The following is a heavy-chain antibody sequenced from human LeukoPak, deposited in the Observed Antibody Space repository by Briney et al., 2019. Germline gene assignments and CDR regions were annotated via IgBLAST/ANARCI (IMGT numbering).Heavy chain of an antibody. V-gene: IGHV4-59*02. J-gene: IGHJ3*02. CDR1: GDSVSSYY. Sequence: SETLSLTCTVSGDSVSSYYWNWIRQPPGKGLEWIGYIYYSGSTNYNPSLKSRVTISVDTSKNQFSLKLSSVTAADTAVYYCARVAGVVTSLDAFDIWGQGTMVTVSS. CDR3: ARVAGVVTSLDAFDI. D-gene: IGHD4-23*01. CDR2: IYYSGST.